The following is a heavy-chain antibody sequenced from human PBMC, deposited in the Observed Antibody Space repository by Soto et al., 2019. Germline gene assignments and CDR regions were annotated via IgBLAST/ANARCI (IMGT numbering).Heavy chain of an antibody. V-gene: IGHV3-23*01. CDR1: GFTFSSYA. CDR3: AKSEKKKLAQDY. J-gene: IGHJ4*02. CDR2: ISGSGGST. D-gene: IGHD6-6*01. Sequence: GRTLRLSCAASGFTFSSYAMSWVRQAPGKGLEWVSAISGSGGSTYYADSVKGRFTISRDNSKNTLYLQMNSLRAEDTAVYYCAKSEKKKLAQDYWGQGTLVTVSS.